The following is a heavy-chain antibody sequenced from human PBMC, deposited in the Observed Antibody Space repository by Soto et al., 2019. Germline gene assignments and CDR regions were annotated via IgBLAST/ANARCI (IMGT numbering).Heavy chain of an antibody. V-gene: IGHV1-18*04. CDR1: GYTFNMYG. Sequence: QVQLVQSGAEVKKPGASVKVSCKASGYTFNMYGITWVRQAPGQGLEWMGWISAYNGNTNYAQKLQGRVTMTTDTSTSTAYMELRSQSSDDTAVYYCARQDVVVPCTIPEFEPLGQGTLVTVSS. CDR3: ARQDVVVPCTIPEFEP. J-gene: IGHJ5*02. D-gene: IGHD2-2*02. CDR2: ISAYNGNT.